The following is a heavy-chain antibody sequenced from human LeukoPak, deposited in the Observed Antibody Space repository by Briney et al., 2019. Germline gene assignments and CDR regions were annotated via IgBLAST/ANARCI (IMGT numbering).Heavy chain of an antibody. V-gene: IGHV4-61*02. CDR2: IYTSGST. J-gene: IGHJ3*02. Sequence: KSSETLSLTCTVSGGSISSGSYYWSWIRQPAGKGLEWIGRIYTSGSTNYNPSLKSRVTISVDTSKNQFSLKLSSVTAADTAVYYCARRIVVLDAFDIWGKGTMVTVSS. CDR3: ARRIVVLDAFDI. CDR1: GGSISSGSYY. D-gene: IGHD3-22*01.